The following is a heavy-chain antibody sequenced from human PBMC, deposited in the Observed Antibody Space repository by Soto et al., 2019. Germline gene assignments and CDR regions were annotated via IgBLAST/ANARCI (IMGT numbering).Heavy chain of an antibody. CDR3: AKDLTSPYYYYGMDV. J-gene: IGHJ6*02. Sequence: EVQLLESGGGLVQPGGSLRLSCAASGFTFSSYAMSWVRQAPGKGLEWVSAISGSGGSTYYADSVKARFTISRDNSKNTLYLQMNSLRAEDTAVYYCAKDLTSPYYYYGMDVWGQGTTVTVSS. CDR1: GFTFSSYA. CDR2: ISGSGGST. V-gene: IGHV3-23*01. D-gene: IGHD3-9*01.